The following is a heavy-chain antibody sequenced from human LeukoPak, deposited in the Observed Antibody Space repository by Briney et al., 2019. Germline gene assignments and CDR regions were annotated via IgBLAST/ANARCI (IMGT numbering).Heavy chain of an antibody. V-gene: IGHV4-30-4*01. Sequence: PSETLSLTCTVSGVSIRSGYYFWTWVRQPPGKGLEWVGYSFYSGTTYYNPSLEIRVAISVDTSQNQFSLKVTSVTAADTAVYYCARGGRYCSGGNCYSAEYFQHWGQGTLVTVSS. D-gene: IGHD2-15*01. CDR2: SFYSGTT. CDR3: ARGGRYCSGGNCYSAEYFQH. J-gene: IGHJ1*01. CDR1: GVSIRSGYYF.